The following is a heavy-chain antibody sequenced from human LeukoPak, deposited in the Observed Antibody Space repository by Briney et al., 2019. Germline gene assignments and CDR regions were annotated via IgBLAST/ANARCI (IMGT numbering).Heavy chain of an antibody. J-gene: IGHJ4*02. CDR2: IVVGSGNT. CDR1: GFTFTSST. D-gene: IGHD2-8*01. CDR3: ATDRLTGVGTNSQSY. Sequence: GASVKVSCKASGFTFTSSTIQWVRQTRGQRLEWIGWIVVGSGNTNYAQKFQERVTFTRDMSTSTAYMELTSLRSEDTAVYYCATDRLTGVGTNSQSYWGQGTLVTVSS. V-gene: IGHV1-58*02.